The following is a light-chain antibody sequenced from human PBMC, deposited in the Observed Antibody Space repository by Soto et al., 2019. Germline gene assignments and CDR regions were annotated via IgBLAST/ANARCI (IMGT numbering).Light chain of an antibody. J-gene: IGKJ2*01. CDR2: GAF. CDR1: QSVNSY. V-gene: IGKV1-39*01. CDR3: QQTYITPPTT. Sequence: DVQMTQSPSYLSASVGDRVTITCRASQSVNSYLNWYQQKPGKAPKLLIYGAFTLQSGVPSRFSGSGSGTDFTLTISSLQLEDFATYYCQQTYITPPTTFGQGTQLEIK.